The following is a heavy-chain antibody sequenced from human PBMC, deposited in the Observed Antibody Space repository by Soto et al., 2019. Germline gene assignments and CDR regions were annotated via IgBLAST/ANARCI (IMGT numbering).Heavy chain of an antibody. CDR2: ISYDGSKK. J-gene: IGHJ3*02. CDR3: ANWGGAFDI. Sequence: QVQLVESGGGVVQSGRSLRLSCAASGFSFSSYGMHWVRQAQGKGLEWVAVISYDGSKKYYAGSVKGRFTISRDNSKNTLYLQMNSLRAEDTAVYFCANWGGAFDIWGQWTMVTVSS. D-gene: IGHD2-21*01. V-gene: IGHV3-30*18. CDR1: GFSFSSYG.